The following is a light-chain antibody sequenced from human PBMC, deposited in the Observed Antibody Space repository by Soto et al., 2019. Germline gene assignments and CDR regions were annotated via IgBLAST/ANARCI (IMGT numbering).Light chain of an antibody. V-gene: IGKV3-15*01. CDR1: QSLSTN. J-gene: IGKJ1*01. CDR3: QQYNQWPWT. Sequence: EIVMTQSPGTLSVSPGEGASLSCRASQSLSTNLAWYQHKPGQAPRLLIYDALSRATGIPARFSGSGAGTDFTLTISNVQSEDFAVYYCQQYNQWPWTFGQGTSVDIK. CDR2: DAL.